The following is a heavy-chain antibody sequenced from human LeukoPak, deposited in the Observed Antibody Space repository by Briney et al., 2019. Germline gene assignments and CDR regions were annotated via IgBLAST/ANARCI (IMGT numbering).Heavy chain of an antibody. CDR2: ISSSGSTI. V-gene: IGHV3-11*04. D-gene: IGHD2-2*01. CDR3: ARDWEDIVVVPAAIAGVNWFDP. J-gene: IGHJ5*02. CDR1: GFTFSDYY. Sequence: PGGSLRLSCAASGFTFSDYYMSWIRQAPGKGLGWVSYISSSGSTIYYADSVKGRFTISRDNAKNSLYLRMNSLRAEDTAVYYCARDWEDIVVVPAAIAGVNWFDPWGQGTLVTVSS.